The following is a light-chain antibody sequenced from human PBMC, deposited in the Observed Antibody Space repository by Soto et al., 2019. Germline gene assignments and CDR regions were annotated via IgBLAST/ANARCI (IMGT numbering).Light chain of an antibody. CDR2: DVS. Sequence: QSALTQPRSVSGSPGQSVTISCTGSSSDVGAYDYVSWYQHHPGTAPKLMIYDVSMRPSGVPDRFSGSKSGNTASLTISGLQAEDEADYYCCSYAVCYTFYVFGPGTKVTVL. CDR3: CSYAVCYTFYV. J-gene: IGLJ1*01. CDR1: SSDVGAYDY. V-gene: IGLV2-11*01.